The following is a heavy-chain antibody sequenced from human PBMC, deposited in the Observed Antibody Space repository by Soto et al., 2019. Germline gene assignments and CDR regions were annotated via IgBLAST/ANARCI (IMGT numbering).Heavy chain of an antibody. D-gene: IGHD1-26*01. V-gene: IGHV4-34*01. CDR3: ARGLITGSQYSGGWYYFDS. Sequence: QVQLQQSGAGLFKPSETLSLTCDVYGGSFSGYIWTWIRQTPGQGLQWIGQINHSGSANYNPSLKSRVTISVHTSNSQFSLELSSVTAAYTAVYYCARGLITGSQYSGGWYYFDSWGQGTQVTVSS. J-gene: IGHJ4*02. CDR1: GGSFSGYI. CDR2: INHSGSA.